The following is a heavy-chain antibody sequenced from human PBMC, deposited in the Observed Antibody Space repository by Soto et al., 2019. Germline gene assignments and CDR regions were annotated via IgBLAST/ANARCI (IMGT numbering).Heavy chain of an antibody. CDR1: VFTFSSYA. V-gene: IGHV3-23*01. CDR2: IKSGGGGT. CDR3: AKALGSLDPFDY. J-gene: IGHJ4*02. Sequence: EVQLLESGGGLVQPGGSLRLSCAASVFTFSSYAMGWVRQAPGKGLEWVSGIKSGGGGTYSADSVKGRFTISRDNSKNTLYLQMNSLRAEDTAVYYCAKALGSLDPFDYWGQGTPVTVSS. D-gene: IGHD3-3*01.